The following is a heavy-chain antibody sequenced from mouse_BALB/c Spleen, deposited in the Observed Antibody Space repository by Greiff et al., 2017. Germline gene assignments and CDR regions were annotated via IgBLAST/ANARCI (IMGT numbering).Heavy chain of an antibody. CDR2: ISSGGST. D-gene: IGHD2-3*01. CDR3: ARVDTTAMDY. V-gene: IGHV5-6-5*01. CDR1: GFTFSSYA. Sequence: DVHLVESGGGLVKPGGSLKLSCAASGFTFSSYAMSWVRQTPEKRLEWVASISSGGSTYYPDSVKGRFTISRDNARNILYLQMSSLRSEDTAMYYCARVDTTAMDYWGQGTSVTVSS. J-gene: IGHJ4*01.